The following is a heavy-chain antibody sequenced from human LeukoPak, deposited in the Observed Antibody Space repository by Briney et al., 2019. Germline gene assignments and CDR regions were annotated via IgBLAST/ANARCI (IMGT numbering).Heavy chain of an antibody. D-gene: IGHD6-13*01. J-gene: IGHJ3*02. CDR1: GFTFDDYA. Sequence: GGSLRLSCAASGFTFDDYAMHWVRQAPGEGLEWVSGISWNSGSRVYADSMKGRFTISRDNAKNSLYLQMNSLTPEDTAFYYCTKASSSWYYPAFDIWGQGTMVAVSS. CDR2: ISWNSGSR. V-gene: IGHV3-9*01. CDR3: TKASSSWYYPAFDI.